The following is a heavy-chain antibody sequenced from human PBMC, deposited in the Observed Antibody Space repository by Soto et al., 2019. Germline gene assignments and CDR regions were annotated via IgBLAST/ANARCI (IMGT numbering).Heavy chain of an antibody. CDR2: ISGSGDST. D-gene: IGHD6-13*01. J-gene: IGHJ6*02. CDR3: AKDRDGAAAGPTKFYGMDV. CDR1: GFTFISYA. Sequence: EVQLLESGGGLVQPGGSLRLSCAASGFTFISYAMSWVRQAPGKGLEWVSVISGSGDSTYYADSVRGRFTISRDNSKNTLYLQMNSLRAEDTAVHYCAKDRDGAAAGPTKFYGMDVWGQGTTVTVSS. V-gene: IGHV3-23*01.